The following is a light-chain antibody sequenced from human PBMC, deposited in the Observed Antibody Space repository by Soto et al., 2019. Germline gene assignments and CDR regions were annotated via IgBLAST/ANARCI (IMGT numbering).Light chain of an antibody. CDR3: SSYTSSNVL. V-gene: IGLV2-14*03. Sequence: QSALTQPASVSGSPGQSVTISGTGTSSDVGGYDFVSWYQQHPGKAPKLMIYEVSDRPSGVSNRFSGSKSGNTASLTISGLLAEDEADYYCSSYTSSNVLFGGGTKLTVL. CDR2: EVS. J-gene: IGLJ2*01. CDR1: SSDVGGYDF.